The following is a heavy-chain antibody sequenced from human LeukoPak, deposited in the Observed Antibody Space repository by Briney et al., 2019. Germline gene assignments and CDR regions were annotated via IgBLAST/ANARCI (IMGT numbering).Heavy chain of an antibody. D-gene: IGHD6-13*01. CDR3: AKDRGAAAGSLPPDDY. V-gene: IGHV3-23*01. J-gene: IGHJ4*02. Sequence: PGGSLRLSCAASGFTFSSYAMSWVRPAPGKGLEWVSAISGSGGSTYYADSVKGRFTISRDNSKNTLYLQMNILRAEDAAVYYCAKDRGAAAGSLPPDDYWGQGTLVTVSS. CDR1: GFTFSSYA. CDR2: ISGSGGST.